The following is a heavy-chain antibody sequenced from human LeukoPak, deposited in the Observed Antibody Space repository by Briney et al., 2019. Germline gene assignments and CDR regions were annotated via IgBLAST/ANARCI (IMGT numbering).Heavy chain of an antibody. D-gene: IGHD6-19*01. V-gene: IGHV4-61*02. CDR3: ARDLAVAGRYHYGMAV. CDR1: GGSISSGGYY. CDR2: IYSSGTT. J-gene: IGHJ6*02. Sequence: PSQTLSLTCTVSGGSISSGGYYWSWIRQPAGKGLEWIGRIYSSGTTNYNPSLKSRVTMSVDTSKNQFSLKLSSVTAADTAVYYCARDLAVAGRYHYGMAVWGQGTTVTGSS.